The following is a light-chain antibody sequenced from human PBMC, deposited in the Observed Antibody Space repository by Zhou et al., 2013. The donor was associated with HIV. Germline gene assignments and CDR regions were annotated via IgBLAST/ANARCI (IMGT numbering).Light chain of an antibody. J-gene: IGKJ5*01. CDR2: AAS. CDR1: QGIGNW. V-gene: IGKV1-12*01. CDR3: QRYNSAPLIT. Sequence: DIQMTQSPSSVSASLGGRVTISCRASQGIGNWLAWYQQKPGEPPKLLIYAASSLQSGVPSRFRGRGSGTDFTLTISNLQPEDVAIYYCQRYNSAPLITFGPGTRLDIK.